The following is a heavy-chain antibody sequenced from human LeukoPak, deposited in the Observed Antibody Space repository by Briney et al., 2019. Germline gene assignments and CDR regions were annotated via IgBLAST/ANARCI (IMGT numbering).Heavy chain of an antibody. V-gene: IGHV4-34*01. CDR1: GGSFSGYY. Sequence: PSETLSLTCAVYGGSFSGYYWSWIRQPPGKGLEWIGEINHSGSTNYNPSLKSRVTISVDTSKNQFSLKLSSVTAADTAVYYCARVNRRVITPYYYYGMDVWGQGTTVTVSS. J-gene: IGHJ6*02. CDR3: ARVNRRVITPYYYYGMDV. CDR2: INHSGST. D-gene: IGHD3-22*01.